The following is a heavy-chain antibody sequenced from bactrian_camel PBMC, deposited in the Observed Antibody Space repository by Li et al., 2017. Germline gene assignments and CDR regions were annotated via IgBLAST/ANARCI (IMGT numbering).Heavy chain of an antibody. Sequence: VQLVESGGGSVQPGGSLRLSCAASGFTFSSSTMTWVRQAPGKGLEWVSTINAAGSSTYYAESVKGRFTISRDNAKSTLYLQLNSLKIEDAAMYYCVKLGPSPIATDLFESWGQGTQVTVS. V-gene: IGHV3S1*01. CDR1: GFTFSSST. CDR2: INAAGSST. J-gene: IGHJ4*01. CDR3: VKLGPSPIATDLFES. D-gene: IGHD4*01.